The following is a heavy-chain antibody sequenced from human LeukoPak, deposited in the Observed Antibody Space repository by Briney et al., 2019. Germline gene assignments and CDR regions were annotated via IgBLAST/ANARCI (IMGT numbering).Heavy chain of an antibody. CDR2: IKQDGSEK. D-gene: IGHD3-10*01. CDR3: ASWGPYYYGSGSYYKSYYFDY. V-gene: IGHV3-7*01. CDR1: GFTFSSYW. Sequence: GGSLRLSCAASGFTFSSYWMSWVRQAPGKGLEWVANIKQDGSEKYYVDSVKGRFTTSRDNAKNSLYLQMNSLRAEDTAVYYCASWGPYYYGSGSYYKSYYFDYRGQGTLVTVSS. J-gene: IGHJ4*02.